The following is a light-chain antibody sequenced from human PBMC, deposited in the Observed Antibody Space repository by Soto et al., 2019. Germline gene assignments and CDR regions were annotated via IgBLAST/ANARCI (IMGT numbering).Light chain of an antibody. CDR2: GNN. Sequence: QSVLTQTPSVSGAPGQRVTISCTGSSSDIGAGYDVHWYQQFPGTAPKLLIYGNNNRPSGVPDRFSGSKSGTSASLAITGLQAEDEAYYYCAAWDDSLSVFGGGTQLTVL. CDR3: AAWDDSLSV. CDR1: SSDIGAGYD. J-gene: IGLJ3*02. V-gene: IGLV1-40*01.